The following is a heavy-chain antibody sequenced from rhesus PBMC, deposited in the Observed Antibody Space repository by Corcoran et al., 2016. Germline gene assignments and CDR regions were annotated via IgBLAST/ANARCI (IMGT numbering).Heavy chain of an antibody. J-gene: IGHJ2*01. CDR1: GGSVSSSNW. Sequence: QVQLQESGPGVVKPSETLSLTCAVSGGSVSSSNWWSWIRQPPGKGLEWIGYISGSSGSTYYNPSLRRRVTISTDTSKNQFALKLSSVTAADTAVYYCARGVVNFNWYFDLWGPGTPITISS. CDR3: ARGVVNFNWYFDL. D-gene: IGHD2-21*01. CDR2: ISGSSGST. V-gene: IGHV4-65*01.